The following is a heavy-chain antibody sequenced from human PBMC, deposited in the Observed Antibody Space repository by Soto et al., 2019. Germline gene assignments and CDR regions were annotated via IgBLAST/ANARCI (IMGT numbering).Heavy chain of an antibody. J-gene: IGHJ6*02. CDR3: ARAPYIGAGYYYYYYGMDV. CDR2: IIPIFGTA. CDR1: GGTFSSYA. Sequence: ASVKVSCKASGGTFSSYAISWVRQAPGQGLEWMGGIIPIFGTANYAQKFQGRVTITADESTSTAYMELSSLRSEDTAVYYCARAPYIGAGYYYYYYGMDVWGQGTTVTVSS. D-gene: IGHD3-10*01. V-gene: IGHV1-69*13.